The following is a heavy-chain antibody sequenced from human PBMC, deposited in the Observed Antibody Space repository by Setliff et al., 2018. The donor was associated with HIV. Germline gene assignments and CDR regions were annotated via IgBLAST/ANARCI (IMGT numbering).Heavy chain of an antibody. CDR1: GFTVSSNY. V-gene: IGHV3-53*01. CDR2: IYSGGST. J-gene: IGHJ4*02. Sequence: GGSLRLSCAASGFTVSSNYMSWVRQAPGKGLEWVSVIYSGGSTYYADSVKGRFTISRDNSKNTLYLQMNSLRAEDTAVYYCARVSPWFTALLDYWGQGALVTVSS. D-gene: IGHD3-9*01. CDR3: ARVSPWFTALLDY.